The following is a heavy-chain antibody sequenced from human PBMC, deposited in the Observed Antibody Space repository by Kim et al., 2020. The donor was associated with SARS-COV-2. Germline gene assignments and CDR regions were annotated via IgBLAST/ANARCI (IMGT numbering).Heavy chain of an antibody. J-gene: IGHJ4*02. Sequence: GGSLRLSCAASGFTFSSYDMHWVRQATGKGLEWVSAIGTAGDTYYPGSVKGRFTISRENAKNSLYLQMNSLRAGDTAVYYCARLGIDCSGGSCYDYWGQGTLVTVSS. CDR1: GFTFSSYD. CDR3: ARLGIDCSGGSCYDY. CDR2: IGTAGDT. D-gene: IGHD2-15*01. V-gene: IGHV3-13*01.